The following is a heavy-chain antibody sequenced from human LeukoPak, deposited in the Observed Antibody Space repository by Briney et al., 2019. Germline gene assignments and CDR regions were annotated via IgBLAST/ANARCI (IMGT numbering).Heavy chain of an antibody. D-gene: IGHD3-22*01. J-gene: IGHJ1*01. CDR3: ARAPSEIGGYYPEYFRH. V-gene: IGHV3-74*01. CDR1: GFTFSTYW. Sequence: GGSLRLSSAASGFTFSTYWMHWVRQAPGKGLVWVSRIKSDGSTNYADSVKGRFTISRDNATNTLSLQMNSLRPEDTGVYYCARAPSEIGGYYPEYFRHWGQGTLVTVSS. CDR2: IKSDGST.